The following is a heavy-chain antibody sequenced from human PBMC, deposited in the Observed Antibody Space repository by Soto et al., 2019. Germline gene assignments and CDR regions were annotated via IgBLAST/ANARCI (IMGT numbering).Heavy chain of an antibody. J-gene: IGHJ3*02. CDR2: IYYSGST. CDR1: GGSVSSGSYY. V-gene: IGHV4-61*01. CDR3: ARRHQDNDAFDI. Sequence: QVQLQESGPGLVKPSETLSLTCTVSGGSVSSGSYYWSWIRQPPGKGLEWIGYIYYSGSTNYNPSLKSRVTISVDTSKNQVSLKLSSVTAADTAVYYCARRHQDNDAFDIWGQGTMVTVSS.